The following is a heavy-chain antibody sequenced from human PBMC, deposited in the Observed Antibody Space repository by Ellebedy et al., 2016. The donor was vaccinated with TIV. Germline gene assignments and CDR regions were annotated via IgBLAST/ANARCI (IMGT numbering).Heavy chain of an antibody. D-gene: IGHD3-10*01. CDR3: ARWFGELLYVRWFDP. J-gene: IGHJ5*02. Sequence: SETLSLTCTVSGGSISRSSYSWGWIRQPPGKGLEWIGSIYYSGSSDYNPSLKSRVTISADTSRNQFSLRLSSVTAADTAVYYCARWFGELLYVRWFDPWGQGTLVTVSS. V-gene: IGHV4-39*01. CDR1: GGSISRSSYS. CDR2: IYYSGSS.